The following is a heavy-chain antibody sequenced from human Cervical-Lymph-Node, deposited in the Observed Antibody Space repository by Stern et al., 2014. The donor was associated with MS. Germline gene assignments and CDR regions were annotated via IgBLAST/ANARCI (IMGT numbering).Heavy chain of an antibody. J-gene: IGHJ4*02. CDR2: IYPGDSDT. CDR1: GSTFTSYW. V-gene: IGHV5-51*01. CDR3: ARRLCSGGSCYPDY. D-gene: IGHD2-15*01. Sequence: EVQLVQSGAEVPPPPPPLTPSCKGSGSTFTSYWIGWVRQMPGKGLEWMGIIYPGDSDTRYSPSFQGQVTISADKSISTAYLQWSSLKASDTAMYYCARRLCSGGSCYPDYWGQGTLVTVSS.